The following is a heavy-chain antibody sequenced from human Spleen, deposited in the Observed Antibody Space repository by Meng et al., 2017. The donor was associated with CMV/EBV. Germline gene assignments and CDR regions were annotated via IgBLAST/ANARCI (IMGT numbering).Heavy chain of an antibody. CDR3: ARASFEYQLLLRFDP. CDR2: ISSSSSYI. D-gene: IGHD2-2*01. J-gene: IGHJ5*02. V-gene: IGHV3-21*01. CDR1: GFTFSSYS. Sequence: EVQLVESGGGLVKRGGSRRLSCAASGFTFSSYSMNWVRQAPGKGLEWVSSISSSSSYIYYADSVKGRFTISRDNAKNSLYLQMNSLRAEDTAVYYCARASFEYQLLLRFDPWGQGTLVTVSS.